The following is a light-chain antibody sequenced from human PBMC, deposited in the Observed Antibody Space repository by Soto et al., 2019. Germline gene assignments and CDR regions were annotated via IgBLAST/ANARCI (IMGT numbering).Light chain of an antibody. V-gene: IGLV2-14*03. CDR1: SSDFGGYNY. J-gene: IGLJ1*01. CDR3: SSYTTSNTRQIV. CDR2: DVS. Sequence: QSVLTQPASVSGSPGQSITISCTGTSSDFGGYNYVSWYQHHPGKAPKLIIYDVSNRPSGVSIRFSGSKSDNTASLTISGLQPEDEADYHCSSYTTSNTRQIVFGTGTKVTVL.